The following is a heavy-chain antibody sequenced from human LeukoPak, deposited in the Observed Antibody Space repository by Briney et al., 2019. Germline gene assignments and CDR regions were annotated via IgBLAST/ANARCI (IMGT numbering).Heavy chain of an antibody. Sequence: SETLSLTCAVYGGSFSGYYWSWIRQPPGKGLEWIGEINHSGSTNYNPSLKSRVTISVDTSKNQFSLKLSSVTAADTAVYYCASHRYYYDSSGYYYFDYWGQGTLVTVSS. CDR1: GGSFSGYY. D-gene: IGHD3-22*01. J-gene: IGHJ4*02. CDR3: ASHRYYYDSSGYYYFDY. V-gene: IGHV4-34*01. CDR2: INHSGST.